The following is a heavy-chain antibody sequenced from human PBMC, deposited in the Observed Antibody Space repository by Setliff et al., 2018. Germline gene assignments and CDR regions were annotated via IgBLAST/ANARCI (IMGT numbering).Heavy chain of an antibody. CDR1: GFTFSSYG. CDR2: IQNDGSNK. Sequence: GGSLRLSCAASGFTFSSYGMHWVRQAPGKGLEWVTLIQNDGSNKNYADSVKGRFTISRDNSKNTLYLQMNSLRAEDTAVYYCAKDSSARWELVDWGQGTLVTVS. CDR3: AKDSSARWELVD. V-gene: IGHV3-30*02. J-gene: IGHJ4*02. D-gene: IGHD1-26*01.